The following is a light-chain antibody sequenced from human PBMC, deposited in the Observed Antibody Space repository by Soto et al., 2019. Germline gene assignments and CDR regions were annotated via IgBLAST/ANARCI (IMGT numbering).Light chain of an antibody. J-gene: IGLJ3*02. Sequence: QSVLTQPPSVSEAPGRRVTISCSGSSFNIENKAVNWYQQLPGKAPQLLIYYDDMLSSGVSDRFSGSKSGTSASLAISGLQSEGEADYYCAAWDDSVHGWVFGGGTKLTVL. CDR3: AAWDDSVHGWV. V-gene: IGLV1-36*01. CDR1: SFNIENKA. CDR2: YDD.